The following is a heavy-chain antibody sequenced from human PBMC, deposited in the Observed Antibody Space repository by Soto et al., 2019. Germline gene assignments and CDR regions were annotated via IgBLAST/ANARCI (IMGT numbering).Heavy chain of an antibody. CDR1: GGSISSGGYY. D-gene: IGHD1-26*01. Sequence: SETLSLTCTVSGGSISSGGYYWSWIRQHPGKGLEWIGYIYYSGSTYYNPSLKSRVTISVDTSKNQFSLKLSSVTAADTAVYYCARDTTTTGGNWFDTWGQGTLVTVSS. CDR2: IYYSGST. V-gene: IGHV4-31*03. J-gene: IGHJ5*02. CDR3: ARDTTTTGGNWFDT.